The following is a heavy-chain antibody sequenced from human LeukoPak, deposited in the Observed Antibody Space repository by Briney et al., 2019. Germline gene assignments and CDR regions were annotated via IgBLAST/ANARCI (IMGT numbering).Heavy chain of an antibody. CDR1: GYTFTSYG. CDR2: IIPIFGTA. Sequence: SVKVSCKASGYTFTSYGISWVRQAPGQGLEWMGGIIPIFGTANYAQKFQGRVTITADESTSTAYMELSSLRSEDTAVYYCASSAYYYYYGMDVWGQGTTVTVSS. CDR3: ASSAYYYYYGMDV. V-gene: IGHV1-69*13. J-gene: IGHJ6*02.